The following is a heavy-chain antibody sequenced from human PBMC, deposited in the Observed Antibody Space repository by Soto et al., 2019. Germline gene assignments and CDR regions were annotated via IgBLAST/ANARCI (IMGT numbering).Heavy chain of an antibody. D-gene: IGHD5-18*01. CDR3: ARGYTSMDIDY. J-gene: IGHJ4*02. CDR2: MFPIFGSA. CDR1: GGTFSSFA. Sequence: QMQLVQSGAEVKKPGSSVKVSCKSSGGTFSSFAFNWVRQAPGQGLEWIGGMFPIFGSANYAQRFQGRVTITADESTSTANMELKSLRSEDTAVYYCARGYTSMDIDYWGQGTLVTVSS. V-gene: IGHV1-69*01.